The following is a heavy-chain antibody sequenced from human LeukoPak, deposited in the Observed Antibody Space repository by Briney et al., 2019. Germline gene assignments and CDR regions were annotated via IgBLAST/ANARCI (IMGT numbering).Heavy chain of an antibody. V-gene: IGHV3-23*01. Sequence: GGSLRLSCATSKFNFKTYGMSWVRQAPGKGLEWVSSILGSGGSTQYADSVQGRFTISRDNSKNTLYLQMNSLRAEDTAIYYCAKDPNGDYIGTFDIWGQGTMVTVSS. CDR1: KFNFKTYG. J-gene: IGHJ3*02. D-gene: IGHD4-17*01. CDR3: AKDPNGDYIGTFDI. CDR2: ILGSGGST.